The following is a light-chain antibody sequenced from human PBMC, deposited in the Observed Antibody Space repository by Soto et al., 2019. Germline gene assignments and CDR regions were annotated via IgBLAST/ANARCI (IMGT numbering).Light chain of an antibody. CDR3: QQRSNWPPVVT. V-gene: IGKV3-11*01. CDR2: DAS. CDR1: QSVSSY. Sequence: EIVLTQSPATLSLSPGERATLSCRASQSVSSYLAWYQQKPGQAPRLLIYDASNRATGIPARFSGSGSRTDFTRTISRLEPEDFAAYYCQQRSNWPPVVTLGGGTKVQIK. J-gene: IGKJ4*01.